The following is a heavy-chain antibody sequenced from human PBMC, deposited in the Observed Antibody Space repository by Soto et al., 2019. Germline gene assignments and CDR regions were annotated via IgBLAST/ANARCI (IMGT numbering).Heavy chain of an antibody. V-gene: IGHV3-23*01. Sequence: EVQLLESGGGLVQPGGSLRLSCAASGFTFSSYAMSWVRQAPGKGLECVSAISGSGGSTYYADSVKGRFTISRDNPKNTLYMQINSLRAEDTAVYYCAKGSTAIDYGGQGTLVTVSS. J-gene: IGHJ4*02. CDR2: ISGSGGST. D-gene: IGHD6-6*01. CDR1: GFTFSSYA. CDR3: AKGSTAIDY.